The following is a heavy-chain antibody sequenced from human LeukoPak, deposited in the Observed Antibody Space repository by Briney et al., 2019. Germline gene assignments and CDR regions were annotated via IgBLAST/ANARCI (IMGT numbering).Heavy chain of an antibody. J-gene: IGHJ4*02. CDR2: INPDSGGT. CDR3: ARDFGGSYRFVDY. V-gene: IGHV1-2*02. Sequence: ASVKVSCKTSGYTFTGYYTHWVRRAPGQGLEWMGWINPDSGGTNYAQKFQGRVTMTRDTSISTAYMELSSLTSDDTAVYYCARDFGGSYRFVDYWGQGTLVTVSS. CDR1: GYTFTGYY. D-gene: IGHD1-26*01.